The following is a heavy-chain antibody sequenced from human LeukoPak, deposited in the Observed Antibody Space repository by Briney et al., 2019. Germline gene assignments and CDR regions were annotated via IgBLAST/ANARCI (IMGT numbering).Heavy chain of an antibody. CDR3: ARDSGCRGESESDYYDY. CDR1: RFTFSNHW. CDR2: IKQDGSEK. V-gene: IGHV3-7*01. J-gene: IGHJ4*02. D-gene: IGHD3-22*01. Sequence: GGSLRLSCAASRFTFSNHWMSWFRQAPGKGLEWVANIKQDGSEKYYVDSVKGRVTISRDNAKNSLYLQTSSLRGEATAVDYYARDSGCRGESESDYYDYWGQGTLVTVSS.